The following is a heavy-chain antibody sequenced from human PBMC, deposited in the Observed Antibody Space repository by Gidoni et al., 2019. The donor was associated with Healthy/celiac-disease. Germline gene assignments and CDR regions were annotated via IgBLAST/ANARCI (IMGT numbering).Heavy chain of an antibody. V-gene: IGHV4-34*01. CDR2: INHSGST. J-gene: IGHJ6*03. CDR1: GRSFSGYY. CDR3: ARAVGYSNYIDYYYYMDV. Sequence: QVQLQQLGAGLLKPSETLSLTCAVYGRSFSGYYWRWIRQPPGKGLEWIGEINHSGSTNYNPSLKSRVTISVDTSKNQFSLKLSSVTAADTAVYYCARAVGYSNYIDYYYYMDVWGKGTTVTVSS. D-gene: IGHD4-4*01.